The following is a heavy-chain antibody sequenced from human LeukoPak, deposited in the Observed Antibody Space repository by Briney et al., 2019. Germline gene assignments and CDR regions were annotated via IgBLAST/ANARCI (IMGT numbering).Heavy chain of an antibody. CDR1: GYIFTGYY. CDR2: INSNSGGT. Sequence: GASVKVSCKASGYIFTGYYMHWVRQAPGQGLEWMGWINSNSGGTHYAQKFQGRVTMTSDTSISTAYMELSRLTSDDTAVYYCARVSTAIYDFYYYDSSAYSFGYWGQGTLVTASA. D-gene: IGHD3-22*01. CDR3: ARVSTAIYDFYYYDSSAYSFGY. V-gene: IGHV1-2*02. J-gene: IGHJ4*02.